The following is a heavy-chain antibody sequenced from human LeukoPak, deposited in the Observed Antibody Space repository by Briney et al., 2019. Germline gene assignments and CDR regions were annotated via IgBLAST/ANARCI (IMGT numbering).Heavy chain of an antibody. D-gene: IGHD2-15*01. CDR1: GFSISGYW. CDR2: INSDGSST. J-gene: IGHJ4*02. V-gene: IGHV3-74*01. Sequence: GGSLRLSCAASGFSISGYWMHWVRQAPGKGLVWVSRINSDGSSTTYADSVKDRFTISRDNAKNTLYLQMSSLRADDTAVYYCARDGLGSSCYYWGQGTLVTVSS. CDR3: ARDGLGSSCYY.